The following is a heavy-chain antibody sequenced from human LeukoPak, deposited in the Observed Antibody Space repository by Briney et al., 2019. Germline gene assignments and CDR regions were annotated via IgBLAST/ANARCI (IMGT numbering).Heavy chain of an antibody. D-gene: IGHD1-26*01. CDR2: IYSGGST. Sequence: PGGSLRLSCAASGFTVSSNYMSWVRQAPGKGLEWVSVIYSGGSTCYADSVKGRFTMSRDNSKNTLYLQMNSLRAEDTAVYYCARDHDTTYYFDYWGQGTLVTVSS. CDR1: GFTVSSNY. J-gene: IGHJ4*02. V-gene: IGHV3-66*02. CDR3: ARDHDTTYYFDY.